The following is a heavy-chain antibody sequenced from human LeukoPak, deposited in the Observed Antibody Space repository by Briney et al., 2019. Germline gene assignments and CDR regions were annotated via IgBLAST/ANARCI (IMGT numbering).Heavy chain of an antibody. D-gene: IGHD3-22*01. V-gene: IGHV3-48*04. CDR3: ARASTYYYDSSGYYYY. J-gene: IGHJ4*02. Sequence: GGSLRLSCAASRFTFSSYSMNWVRQAPGKGLEWVSYISSSGSTIYYADSVKGRFTISRDNAKNSLYPQMNSLRAEDTAVYYCARASTYYYDSSGYYYYWGQGTLVTVSS. CDR1: RFTFSSYS. CDR2: ISSSGSTI.